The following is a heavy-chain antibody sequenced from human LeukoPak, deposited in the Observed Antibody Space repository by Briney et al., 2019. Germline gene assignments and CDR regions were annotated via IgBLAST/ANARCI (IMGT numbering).Heavy chain of an antibody. CDR3: ARDQGRYFDWLSDY. D-gene: IGHD3-9*01. CDR1: GFTFSSYA. Sequence: GRSLRLSCAASGFTFSSYAMHWVRQAPGKGLEWVAVISYDGSNKYYADSVKGRFTISRDNSKNTLYLQMNSLRAEDTAVYYCARDQGRYFDWLSDYWGQGTLVTVSS. CDR2: ISYDGSNK. J-gene: IGHJ4*02. V-gene: IGHV3-30-3*01.